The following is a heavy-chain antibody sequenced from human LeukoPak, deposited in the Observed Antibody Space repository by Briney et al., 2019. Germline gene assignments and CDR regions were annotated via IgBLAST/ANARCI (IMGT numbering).Heavy chain of an antibody. Sequence: GGSLRLSCAASGFTFSDYYMSWIRQAPGKGLEWVSYISSSGSTIYYADSVKGRFTISRDNAKNSLYLQMNSLRAEDTAVYYCETYYYDSSGYYYYDYWGQGTLVTVSS. J-gene: IGHJ4*02. CDR1: GFTFSDYY. CDR2: ISSSGSTI. V-gene: IGHV3-11*01. CDR3: ETYYYDSSGYYYYDY. D-gene: IGHD3-22*01.